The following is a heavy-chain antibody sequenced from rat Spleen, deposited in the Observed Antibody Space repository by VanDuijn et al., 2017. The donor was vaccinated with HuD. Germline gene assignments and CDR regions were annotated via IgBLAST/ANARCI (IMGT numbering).Heavy chain of an antibody. V-gene: IGHV5-58*01. CDR2: ISPDGGST. D-gene: IGHD1-2*01. Sequence: EVLLVETGGGLVQPGESLKLSCVASGFTFSGYWMYWIRQAPGEGLEWISSISPDGGSTYYPDSVKGRFTISRNNAENTVYLQMNSLRSEDTATYYCGKAMNYYSTYPFYFMGDWGQGASVTVSS. CDR1: GFTFSGYW. CDR3: GKAMNYYSTYPFYFMGD. J-gene: IGHJ4*01.